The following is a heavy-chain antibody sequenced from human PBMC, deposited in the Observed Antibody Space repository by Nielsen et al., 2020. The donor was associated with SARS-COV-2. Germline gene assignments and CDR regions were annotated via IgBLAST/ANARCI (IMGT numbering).Heavy chain of an antibody. V-gene: IGHV3-7*03. CDR3: ARESSGYYFPDY. J-gene: IGHJ4*02. CDR1: GGSISSSSYY. CDR2: IKQDGSEK. Sequence: ETLSLTCTVSGGSISSSSYYWGWVRQAPGKGLEWVANIKQDGSEKYYVDSVKGRFTISRDNAKNSLYLQMSSLRAEDTAIYYCARESSGYYFPDYWGQGTLVTVSS. D-gene: IGHD3-22*01.